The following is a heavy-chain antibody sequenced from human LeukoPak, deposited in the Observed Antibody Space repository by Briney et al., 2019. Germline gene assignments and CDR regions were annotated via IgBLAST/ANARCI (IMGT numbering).Heavy chain of an antibody. CDR3: AKAIHYDYVWGSYRNDAFDI. Sequence: GGSLRLSCAVSGFTFSIYAVIGVRQAPGKGLEWVSAISGSGGSTYYADSVKGRFTISRDNSKNTLYLQMNSLRAEDTAVYYCAKAIHYDYVWGSYRNDAFDIWGQGTMVTVSS. D-gene: IGHD3-16*02. V-gene: IGHV3-23*01. CDR2: ISGSGGST. CDR1: GFTFSIYA. J-gene: IGHJ3*02.